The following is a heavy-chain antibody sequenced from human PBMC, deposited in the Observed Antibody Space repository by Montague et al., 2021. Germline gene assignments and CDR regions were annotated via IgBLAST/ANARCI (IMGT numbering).Heavy chain of an antibody. D-gene: IGHD2-8*01. V-gene: IGHV4-59*03. J-gene: IGHJ4*02. CDR3: PRTGRPMGLYHFDY. CDR1: SGSISSFS. CDR2: LYDSGDT. Sequence: SETLSLTCIVSSGSISSFSWSWIRQAPGKALEWIGLLYDSGDTYYNPSLHSRLTFSLDTSRNQFFLRLTSVTAADTAVYYCPRTGRPMGLYHFDYWGQGTLVTVSS.